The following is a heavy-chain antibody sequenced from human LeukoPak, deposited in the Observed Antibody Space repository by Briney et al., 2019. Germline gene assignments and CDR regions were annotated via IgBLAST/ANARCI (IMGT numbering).Heavy chain of an antibody. Sequence: PGGSLRLSCAASQFTFSSYSMNWVRQAPGKGLEWVSSINRGATHIYYADSLRGRFIISRDDAKNSLYLQMNSLRAEDTAVDYCVRLRRNSDSSGYYYYYDYWGQGTLVTVSS. D-gene: IGHD3-22*01. CDR3: VRLRRNSDSSGYYYYYDY. J-gene: IGHJ4*02. CDR2: INRGATHI. V-gene: IGHV3-21*01. CDR1: QFTFSSYS.